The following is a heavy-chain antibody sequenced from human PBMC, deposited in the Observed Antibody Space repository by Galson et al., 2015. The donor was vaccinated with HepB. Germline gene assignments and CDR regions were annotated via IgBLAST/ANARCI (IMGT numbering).Heavy chain of an antibody. CDR1: GGTFSSYA. CDR2: IIPIFGTA. J-gene: IGHJ5*02. D-gene: IGHD3-16*01. CDR3: ARDQVGGGLNPFDP. Sequence: SVKVSCKASGGTFSSYAISWVRQAPGQGLEWMGGIIPIFGTANYAQKFQGRVTITADESTSTAYMELSSLRSEDTAVYYCARDQVGGGLNPFDPWGQGTLVTVSS. V-gene: IGHV1-69*13.